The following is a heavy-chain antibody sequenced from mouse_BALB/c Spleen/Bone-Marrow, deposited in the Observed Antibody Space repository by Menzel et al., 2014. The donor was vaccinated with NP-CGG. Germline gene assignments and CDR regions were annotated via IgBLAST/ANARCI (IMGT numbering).Heavy chain of an antibody. V-gene: IGHV1-66*01. J-gene: IGHJ2*01. CDR2: IFPGSGNT. CDR1: GYSFTSYY. CDR3: ARSGYVGNYPYFDC. Sequence: VQLQQSGPELVKPGASVKISCKASGYSFTSYYIHWVKQRPGQGLEWIGWIFPGSGNTKYTEKFKGKATLTADTSSSTAYMQLSSLTSEDSAVYFCARSGYVGNYPYFDCWGQGTTLTVSS. D-gene: IGHD2-1*01.